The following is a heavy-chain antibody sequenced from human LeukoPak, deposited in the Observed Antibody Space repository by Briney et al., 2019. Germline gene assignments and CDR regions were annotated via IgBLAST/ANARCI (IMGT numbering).Heavy chain of an antibody. V-gene: IGHV4-38-2*01. J-gene: IGHJ5*02. CDR3: ARTPDANWLDP. Sequence: SETLSLTSAVSGYSISSGCYWGWIRQPPGKGLEWIGSIYHSGSTYYNPSLKSRVTISVDTSKNQFSLKLSSVTAADTAVYYCARTPDANWLDPWGQGTLVTVSS. CDR2: IYHSGST. CDR1: GYSISSGCY.